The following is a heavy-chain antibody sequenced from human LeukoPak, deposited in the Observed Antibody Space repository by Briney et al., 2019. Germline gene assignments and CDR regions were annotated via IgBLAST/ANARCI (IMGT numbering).Heavy chain of an antibody. V-gene: IGHV1-2*02. Sequence: VASVKVSCKASGYTFTGYYMHWVRQAPGQGLEWMGWINPNSGGTNYAQKFQGRVTMTRDTSISTAYMELSSLRSEDTAVYYCARDPLAVAGRFYYWGQGTLVTVSS. CDR3: ARDPLAVAGRFYY. CDR1: GYTFTGYY. J-gene: IGHJ4*02. CDR2: INPNSGGT. D-gene: IGHD6-19*01.